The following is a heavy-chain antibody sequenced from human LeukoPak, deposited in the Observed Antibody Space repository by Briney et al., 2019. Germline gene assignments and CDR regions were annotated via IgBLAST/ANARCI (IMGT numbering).Heavy chain of an antibody. CDR2: ISGSGGST. D-gene: IGHD2-2*01. CDR1: GFTFSSYA. CDR3: TRPDIVVVPAAVGDAEYMDV. V-gene: IGHV3-23*01. Sequence: GGSLRLSCAASGFTFSSYAMSWVRQAPGKGLEWVSAISGSGGSTYYADSVKGRFTISRDDSKNTAYLQMNSLKTEDTAVYYCTRPDIVVVPAAVGDAEYMDVWGKGTTVTVSS. J-gene: IGHJ6*03.